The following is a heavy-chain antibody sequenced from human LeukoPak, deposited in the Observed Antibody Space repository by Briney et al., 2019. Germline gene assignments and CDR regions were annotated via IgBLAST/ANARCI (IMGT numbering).Heavy chain of an antibody. J-gene: IGHJ4*02. CDR1: GGSFSGYY. Sequence: KTSETLSLTCAVYGGSFSGYYWSWIRQPPGKGLEWIGEINHSGSTNYNPSLKSRVTISVDTSKNQFSLKLSSVTAADTAVYYCARASSGWTIGYWGQGTLVTVSS. V-gene: IGHV4-34*01. CDR2: INHSGST. CDR3: ARASSGWTIGY. D-gene: IGHD6-19*01.